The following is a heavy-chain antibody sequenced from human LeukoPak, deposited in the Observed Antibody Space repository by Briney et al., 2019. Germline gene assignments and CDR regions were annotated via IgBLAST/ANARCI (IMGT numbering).Heavy chain of an antibody. Sequence: GGSLRLSCAASGFTFSSYAMSWVRQAPGKGLEWVSAISGGGGSTYYADSVKGRFTISRDNSKNTLYLQMNSLRAEDTAVYYCAKNGAPHSSSCYEYWGQGTLVTVSS. CDR2: ISGGGGST. V-gene: IGHV3-23*01. CDR1: GFTFSSYA. CDR3: AKNGAPHSSSCYEY. D-gene: IGHD6-13*01. J-gene: IGHJ4*02.